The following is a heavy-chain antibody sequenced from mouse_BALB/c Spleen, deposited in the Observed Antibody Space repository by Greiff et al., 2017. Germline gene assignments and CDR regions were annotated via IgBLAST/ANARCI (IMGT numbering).Heavy chain of an antibody. D-gene: IGHD1-2*01. Sequence: EVQGVESGPGLVKPSQSLSLTCTVTGYSITSDYAWYWIRQFPGNKLEWMGYISYSGSTSYNPSLKSRISITRDTSKNQFFLQLNSVTTEDTATYYCESQYYGARCAYWGQGTLVTVSA. CDR2: ISYSGST. CDR3: ESQYYGARCAY. V-gene: IGHV3-2*02. CDR1: GYSITSDYA. J-gene: IGHJ3*01.